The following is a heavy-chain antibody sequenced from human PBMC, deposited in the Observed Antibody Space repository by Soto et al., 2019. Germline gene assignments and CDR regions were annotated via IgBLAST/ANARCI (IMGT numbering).Heavy chain of an antibody. Sequence: PGESLKISCKASGYDFAMTWIGWVRQLPGKGLDWLGIIYPGDSETRYSPSFRGQVTFSVDMSISTAYLQWSSLKTSDIAIYYCARLVGAYDSYFDHWGQGTRVTVS. CDR2: IYPGDSET. CDR1: GYDFAMTW. D-gene: IGHD5-12*01. J-gene: IGHJ4*02. CDR3: ARLVGAYDSYFDH. V-gene: IGHV5-51*01.